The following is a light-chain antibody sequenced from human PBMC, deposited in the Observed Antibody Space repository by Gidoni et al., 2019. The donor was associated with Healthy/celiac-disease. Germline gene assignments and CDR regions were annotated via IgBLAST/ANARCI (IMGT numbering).Light chain of an antibody. CDR2: CAS. J-gene: IGKJ4*01. CDR3: QQYGSSLLT. Sequence: EIVLTQSPGTLSLSPGERATLSCTASQSFSSSYLAWYQQKPGQAPRLLIYCASSRATGIPDRFSGSGSGTDFTLTISRLEPEDFAVYYCQQYGSSLLTFGGGTKVEIK. CDR1: QSFSSSY. V-gene: IGKV3-20*01.